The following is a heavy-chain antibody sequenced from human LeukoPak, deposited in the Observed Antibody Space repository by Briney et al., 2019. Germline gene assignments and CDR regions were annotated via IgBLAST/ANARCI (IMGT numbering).Heavy chain of an antibody. CDR3: AKDLDVAAAAYYFDY. J-gene: IGHJ4*02. V-gene: IGHV3-30*18. CDR2: ISNDGRNT. CDR1: GFTFSDHY. Sequence: PGGSLRLSCAASGFTFSDHYMDWVRQAPGKGLEWVAVISNDGRNTYYADSVKGRFTISRDNSKNTLYLQMNSLRREDTALYFCAKDLDVAAAAYYFDYWGQGTQVTVSS. D-gene: IGHD6-13*01.